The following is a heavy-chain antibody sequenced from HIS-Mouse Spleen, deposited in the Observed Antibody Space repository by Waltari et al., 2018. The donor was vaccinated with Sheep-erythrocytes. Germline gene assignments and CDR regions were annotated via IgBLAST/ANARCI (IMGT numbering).Heavy chain of an antibody. Sequence: EVQLVESGGGLVQPGGSLRLSCAASGFTFSSYWMHWVRQAPGKGLGGVSRIIRVGGRPSSPSSVKGPFTIPRANAKNTLYLQMNSLRAEDTAVYYCAREALGESAFDIWGQGTMVTVSS. J-gene: IGHJ3*02. CDR1: GFTFSSYW. D-gene: IGHD3-16*01. CDR3: AREALGESAFDI. V-gene: IGHV3-74*01. CDR2: IIRVGGRP.